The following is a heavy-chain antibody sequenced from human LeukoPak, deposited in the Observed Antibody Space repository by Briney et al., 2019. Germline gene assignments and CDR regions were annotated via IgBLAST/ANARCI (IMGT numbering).Heavy chain of an antibody. CDR2: IYYSGTT. V-gene: IGHV4-39*01. Sequence: SETLSLTCTVSGDSISSSSYYWGWIRQLPGKGLEWIGSIYYSGTTYYNPSLKSRVSISVDTSKNQFSLKLTSVTAADTAVYYCARQGYCSSTNCYVDYWGQGTLVTVSS. J-gene: IGHJ4*02. CDR3: ARQGYCSSTNCYVDY. D-gene: IGHD2-2*01. CDR1: GDSISSSSYY.